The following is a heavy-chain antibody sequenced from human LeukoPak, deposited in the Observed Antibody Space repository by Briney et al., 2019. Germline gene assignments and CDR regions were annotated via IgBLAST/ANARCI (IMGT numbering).Heavy chain of an antibody. Sequence: ASVKVSCKVSGYTLTELSMHWVRQAPGKGLEWMEGFDPEDGETIYAQKFQGRVTMTEDTSTDTAYMELSSLRSEDTAVYYCATSPSGSLRGHFWGSYRRKDPFDYWGQGTLVTVSS. CDR2: FDPEDGET. J-gene: IGHJ4*02. D-gene: IGHD3-16*02. CDR1: GYTLTELS. CDR3: ATSPSGSLRGHFWGSYRRKDPFDY. V-gene: IGHV1-24*01.